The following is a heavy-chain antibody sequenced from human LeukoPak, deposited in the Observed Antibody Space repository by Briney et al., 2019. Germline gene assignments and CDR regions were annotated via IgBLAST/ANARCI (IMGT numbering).Heavy chain of an antibody. J-gene: IGHJ4*02. D-gene: IGHD4-11*01. Sequence: GRSLRLSCAASGFTFSSYWLTWVRQAPGKGLEWVSDINWNGGSTGYADSVKGRFTISRDNAKNSLYPQMNSLRAEETALYYCARDPYSNYVSYRDYWGQGTLVTVSS. CDR1: GFTFSSYW. CDR2: INWNGGST. CDR3: ARDPYSNYVSYRDY. V-gene: IGHV3-20*04.